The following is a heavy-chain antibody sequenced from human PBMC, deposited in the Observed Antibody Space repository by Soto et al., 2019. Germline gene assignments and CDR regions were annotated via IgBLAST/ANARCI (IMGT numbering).Heavy chain of an antibody. CDR1: GFTFSSYS. J-gene: IGHJ4*02. D-gene: IGHD3-9*01. CDR3: ARDPYDILTGYYLGDY. CDR2: ISSSSSTI. V-gene: IGHV3-48*01. Sequence: GSLRLSCAASGFTFSSYSMNWVRQAPGKGLEWVSYISSSSSTIYYADSVKGRFTISRDNAKNSLYLQMNSLRAEDTAVYYCARDPYDILTGYYLGDYWGQGTLVTVSS.